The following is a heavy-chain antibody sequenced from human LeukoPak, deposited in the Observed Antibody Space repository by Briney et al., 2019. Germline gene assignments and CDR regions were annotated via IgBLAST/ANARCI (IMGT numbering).Heavy chain of an antibody. V-gene: IGHV3-48*02. CDR1: GFSFSSNS. J-gene: IGHJ1*01. CDR2: ISSRSTTM. D-gene: IGHD3-22*01. Sequence: PGGSLRLSCAASGFSFSSNSMNWVRQAPGKGLEWVSYISSRSTTMYYADSVKGRFAISRDNAKNSLYLQMNSLRDEDTAVYYCARAYYGSSDYYYEGYFQDWGQGTLVTVSS. CDR3: ARAYYGSSDYYYEGYFQD.